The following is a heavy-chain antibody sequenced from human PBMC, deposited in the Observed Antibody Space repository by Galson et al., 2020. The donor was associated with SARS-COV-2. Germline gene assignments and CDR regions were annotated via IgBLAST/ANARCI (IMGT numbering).Heavy chain of an antibody. CDR2: ISYEGSKK. Sequence: GESLKISCAASGFTFNNYGMHWVRQAPGKGLEWVAIISYEGSKKYYADSVKGRFTISRDSSKKMVYLQMDSLRAEDTAVYYCAKWGSVFMLTFGGGNANDYWGQGALVTVSS. V-gene: IGHV3-30*18. CDR3: AKWGSVFMLTFGGGNANDY. CDR1: GFTFNNYG. D-gene: IGHD3-16*01. J-gene: IGHJ4*02.